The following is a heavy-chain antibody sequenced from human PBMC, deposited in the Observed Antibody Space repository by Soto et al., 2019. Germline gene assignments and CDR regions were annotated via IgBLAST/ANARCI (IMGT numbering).Heavy chain of an antibody. CDR1: GGSFSGYY. CDR2: INHSGST. J-gene: IGHJ4*02. D-gene: IGHD6-13*01. Sequence: QVQLQQWGAGLLKPSETLSLTCAVYGGSFSGYYWSWIRQPPGKGLEWIGEINHSGSTNYNPSLKSRVTISVDTYKNQFSLKLSSVTAADTAVYYCARVSPGIAAAGTETLDYWGQGTLVTVSS. V-gene: IGHV4-34*01. CDR3: ARVSPGIAAAGTETLDY.